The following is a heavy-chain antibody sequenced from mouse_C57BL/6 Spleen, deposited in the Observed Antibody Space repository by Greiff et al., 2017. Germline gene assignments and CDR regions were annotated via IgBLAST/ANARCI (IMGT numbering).Heavy chain of an antibody. CDR2: ISSGSSTI. V-gene: IGHV5-17*01. J-gene: IGHJ3*01. CDR3: ARPRIYYGNSFAY. CDR1: GFTFSDYG. Sequence: EVHLVESGGGLVKPGGSLKLSCAASGFTFSDYGMHWVRQAPEKGLEWVAYISSGSSTIYYADTVKGRFTISRANAKNTLFLQMTRLRSEDTAMYYCARPRIYYGNSFAYWGQGTLVTVSA. D-gene: IGHD2-1*01.